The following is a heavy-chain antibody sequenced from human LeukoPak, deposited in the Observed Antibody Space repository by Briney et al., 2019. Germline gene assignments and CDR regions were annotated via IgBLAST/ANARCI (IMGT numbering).Heavy chain of an antibody. V-gene: IGHV3-11*01. CDR1: GFTVSDYY. D-gene: IGHD3-16*01. Sequence: AGGSLRLSCAASGFTVSDYYMTWVRQAPGKGLEWISYIRSSDSKIFYADSVKGRFTISRDNAENSMSLQMNSLRAEDTAMYYCAKTGGSGTYLDYWGQGTLVTVSS. J-gene: IGHJ4*02. CDR3: AKTGGSGTYLDY. CDR2: IRSSDSKI.